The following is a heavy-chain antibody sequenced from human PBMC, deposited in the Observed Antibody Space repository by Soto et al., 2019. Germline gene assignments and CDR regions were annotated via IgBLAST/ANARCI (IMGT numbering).Heavy chain of an antibody. D-gene: IGHD2-2*01. CDR2: INAGNGNT. CDR3: ARDWGRSDVIPAAISAMDV. Sequence: ASVKVSCKASGYTFTSYAMHWVRQAPGQRLEWMGWINAGNGNTKYSQNFQGRVTITADKSTNTAYMELSSLRSEDTAVYYCARDWGRSDVIPAAISAMDVWGQGTSVTVSS. V-gene: IGHV1-3*01. CDR1: GYTFTSYA. J-gene: IGHJ6*02.